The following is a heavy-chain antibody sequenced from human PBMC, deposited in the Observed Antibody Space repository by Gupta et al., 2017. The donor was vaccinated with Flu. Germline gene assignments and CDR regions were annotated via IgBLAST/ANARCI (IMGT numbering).Heavy chain of an antibody. CDR3: ARALSPDDCGGDCYSSDFQH. J-gene: IGHJ1*01. D-gene: IGHD2-21*02. Sequence: ETLSLTCAVYGGSFSGYYWSWIRQPPGKGLEWIGEINHSGSTNYNPSLKSRVTIPVDTSKNQFSLKLSSVTAADTAVYYCARALSPDDCGGDCYSSDFQHWGQGTLVTVSS. CDR2: INHSGST. CDR1: GGSFSGYY. V-gene: IGHV4-34*01.